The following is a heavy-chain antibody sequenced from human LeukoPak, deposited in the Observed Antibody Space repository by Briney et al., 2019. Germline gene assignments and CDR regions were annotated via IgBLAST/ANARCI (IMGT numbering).Heavy chain of an antibody. V-gene: IGHV3-23*01. J-gene: IGHJ5*02. D-gene: IGHD3-10*01. CDR2: ISGSGDIT. CDR3: ASGSGTYGFHL. CDR1: GVTFSSCA. Sequence: GGSLRLSCAASGVTFSSCAMSWVRQAPGKGLEWVSAISGSGDITYYTDSVKGRFTISRDNSKNTLYLQMNSLRAEDTAVYYCASGSGTYGFHLWGQETLVTVSS.